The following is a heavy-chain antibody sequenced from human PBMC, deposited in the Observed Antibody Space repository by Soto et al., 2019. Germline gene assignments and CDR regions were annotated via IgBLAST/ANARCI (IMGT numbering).Heavy chain of an antibody. CDR3: ARGGFWSGYYSWFDP. V-gene: IGHV1-69*12. D-gene: IGHD3-3*01. J-gene: IGHJ5*02. CDR2: IIPLFGTT. Sequence: QVQLVQSGAEVKKPGSSVKVSCKTSGGTISNYAISWVRQAPGQGLEWMGGIIPLFGTTNYAQKFQGRVTITADESTRTAYMELSSLSSEDTAVYYCARGGFWSGYYSWFDPWGQGTLVTVSS. CDR1: GGTISNYA.